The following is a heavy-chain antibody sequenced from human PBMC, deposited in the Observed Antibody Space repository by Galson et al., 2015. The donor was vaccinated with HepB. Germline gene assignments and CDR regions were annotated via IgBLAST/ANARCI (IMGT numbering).Heavy chain of an antibody. CDR1: GFTFSSYS. CDR2: ISSSSSTI. Sequence: SLRLSCAASGFTFSSYSMNWVRQAPGKGLEWVSYISSSSSTIYYADSVKGRFTISRDNAKNSLYLQMNSLRAEDTAVYYCATQSPYYYYDSSEVDYWGQGTLVTVSS. D-gene: IGHD3-22*01. CDR3: ATQSPYYYYDSSEVDY. V-gene: IGHV3-48*04. J-gene: IGHJ4*02.